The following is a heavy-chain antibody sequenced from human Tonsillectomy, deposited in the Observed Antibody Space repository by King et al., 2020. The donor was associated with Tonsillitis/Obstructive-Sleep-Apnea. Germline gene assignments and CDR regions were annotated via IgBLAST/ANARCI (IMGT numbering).Heavy chain of an antibody. CDR2: IDHTGST. J-gene: IGHJ3*02. V-gene: IGHV4-34*01. CDR1: GGSFNGYY. Sequence: VQLPQWGAGLLKPSETLSLTCDVYGGSFNGYYWTWIRQPPGKGLEWIGEIDHTGSTNYNPSLKSRVTISVDTSKNQFSLKLTYVTAADTAVYYCAREISPDAFDIWGQGTMVTVSS. CDR3: AREISPDAFDI.